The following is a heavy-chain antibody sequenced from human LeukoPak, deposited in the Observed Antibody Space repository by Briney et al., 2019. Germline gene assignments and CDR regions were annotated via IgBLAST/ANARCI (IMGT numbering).Heavy chain of an antibody. CDR1: GYSFTDYY. D-gene: IGHD3-3*01. V-gene: IGHV1-8*02. CDR3: ARGDWEVIITQYYMDV. Sequence: ASVKVSCKTSGYSFTDYYMHWVRQAPGQGLEWMGWMNPNSGNTGYAQKFQGRVTMTRNTSISTAYMELSSLRSEDTAVYYCARGDWEVIITQYYMDVWGKGTTVTVSS. J-gene: IGHJ6*03. CDR2: MNPNSGNT.